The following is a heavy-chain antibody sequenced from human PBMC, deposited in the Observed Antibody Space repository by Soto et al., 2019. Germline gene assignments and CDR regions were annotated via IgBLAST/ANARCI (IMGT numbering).Heavy chain of an antibody. CDR1: GVPPNSLA. CDR3: AKDAVYNDGLWLMDH. D-gene: IGHD2-21*01. V-gene: IGHV3-23*05. Sequence: GGFPGNSRTPPGVPPNSLALMLVRQAPGKGLECVSGIYGSGRGIEYADSVKGRFTISRDNSKNTVYLQMTDLRADDTAVYYCAKDAVYNDGLWLMDHWGQGT. CDR2: IYGSGRGI. J-gene: IGHJ4*02.